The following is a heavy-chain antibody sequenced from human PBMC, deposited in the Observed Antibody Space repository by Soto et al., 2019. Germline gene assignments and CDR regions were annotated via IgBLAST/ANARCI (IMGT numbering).Heavy chain of an antibody. D-gene: IGHD2-2*01. Sequence: QVQLVQSGAEVKKPGSSVKVSCKASGGTFSSYAISWVRQAPGQGLEWMGGIIPISGTANYAQKFKGRFTITADESTSTAYMELSSLRSEDTAVYYCARSQGSSTSLEIYYYYYYGMDVWGQGTTVTVSS. CDR2: IIPISGTA. CDR1: GGTFSSYA. CDR3: ARSQGSSTSLEIYYYYYYGMDV. V-gene: IGHV1-69*01. J-gene: IGHJ6*02.